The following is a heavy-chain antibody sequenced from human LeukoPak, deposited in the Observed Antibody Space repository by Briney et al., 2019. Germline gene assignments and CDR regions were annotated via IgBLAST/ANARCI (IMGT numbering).Heavy chain of an antibody. CDR2: IYYSAST. CDR3: ARSTVVTLEAFDI. Sequence: SETLSLTCTVSGGSVSSGSYYWSWIRQPPGKGLEWIGYIYYSASTNYNPSLKSRVTISVDTSKNQFSLKLSSVTAADTAVYYCARSTVVTLEAFDIWGQGTMVTVSS. D-gene: IGHD4-23*01. V-gene: IGHV4-61*01. CDR1: GGSVSSGSYY. J-gene: IGHJ3*02.